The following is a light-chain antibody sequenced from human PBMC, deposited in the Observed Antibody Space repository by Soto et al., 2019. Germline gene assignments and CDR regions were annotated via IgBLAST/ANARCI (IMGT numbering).Light chain of an antibody. CDR3: QQYNNWPRT. CDR1: QSVSSN. V-gene: IGKV3D-15*01. J-gene: IGKJ1*01. Sequence: EIVMTQSPATLSVSPGERATLSCRARQSVSSNLAWYQQKPGQAPRLLIYGASIRATGIPARFSGSGSGTEFTLTISSLQSEDCAVYYCQQYNNWPRTFGQGTKVEIK. CDR2: GAS.